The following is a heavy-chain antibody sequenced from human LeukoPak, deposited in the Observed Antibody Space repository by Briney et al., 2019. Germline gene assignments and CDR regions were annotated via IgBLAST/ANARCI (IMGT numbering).Heavy chain of an antibody. CDR2: IYYSGST. J-gene: IGHJ3*02. CDR3: ARAGWIQLWWGDAFDI. D-gene: IGHD5-18*01. Sequence: PSETLSLTCAVYGGSFSGYYWSWIRQPPGKGLEWIGYIYYSGSTNYNPSLKSRVTISVDTSKNQFSLKLSSVTAADTAVYYCARAGWIQLWWGDAFDIWGQGTMVTVSS. CDR1: GGSFSGYY. V-gene: IGHV4-59*01.